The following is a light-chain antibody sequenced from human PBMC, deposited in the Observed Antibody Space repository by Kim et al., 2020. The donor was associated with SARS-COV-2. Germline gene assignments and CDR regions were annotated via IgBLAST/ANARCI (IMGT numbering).Light chain of an antibody. Sequence: AIRMIQSPSSLSASTGDRVTITCRASQGISSYLAWYQQKLGKAPKLLIYAASTLQSGVPSRFSGSGSGTDFTLTISCLQSEDFATYDYQQYYSYPWTFGQGAKLEI. V-gene: IGKV1-8*01. J-gene: IGKJ2*02. CDR2: AAS. CDR1: QGISSY. CDR3: QQYYSYPWT.